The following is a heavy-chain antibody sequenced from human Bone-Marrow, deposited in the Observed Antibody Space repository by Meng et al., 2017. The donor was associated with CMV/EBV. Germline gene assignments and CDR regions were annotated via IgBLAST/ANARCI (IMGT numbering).Heavy chain of an antibody. D-gene: IGHD4-23*01. J-gene: IGHJ4*02. CDR2: ISYDGSNK. CDR3: ARDLSNVPDSTVVIVPFDY. V-gene: IGHV3-30-3*01. Sequence: GESLKISCAASGFTFSSYAMHWVRQAPGKGLEWVAVISYDGSNKYYADSVKGRFTISRDNAKNSLYLQMNSLRAEDTAVYYCARDLSNVPDSTVVIVPFDYWGQGTLVTVSS. CDR1: GFTFSSYA.